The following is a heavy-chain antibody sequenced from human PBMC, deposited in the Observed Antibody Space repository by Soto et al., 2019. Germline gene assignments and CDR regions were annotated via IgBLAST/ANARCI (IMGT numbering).Heavy chain of an antibody. CDR2: IYWDDDK. Sequence: GVAWIRHPPGKALEWLALIYWDDDKRYSPSLRSRLTITKDTSNNQVVLTVTNMDPVDTATYFCSHRHGGNRWCSGVFEFWRLRTLVPV. J-gene: IGHJ4*01. CDR1: G. V-gene: IGHV2-5*02. D-gene: IGHD6-25*01. CDR3: SHRHGGNRWCSGVFEF.